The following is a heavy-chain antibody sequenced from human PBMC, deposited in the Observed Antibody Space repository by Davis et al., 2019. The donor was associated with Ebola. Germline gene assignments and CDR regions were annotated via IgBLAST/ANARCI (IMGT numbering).Heavy chain of an antibody. V-gene: IGHV3-7*03. CDR3: AKGWGHSLVGATNEVQH. J-gene: IGHJ1*01. D-gene: IGHD1-26*01. Sequence: GESLKISCAASGFTFSSYWMSWVRQAPGKGLEWVANIKQDGSEKYYVDSVKGRFTISRDNAKNSLYLQMNSLRGEDTAVYYCAKGWGHSLVGATNEVQHWGQGTLVTVSS. CDR2: IKQDGSEK. CDR1: GFTFSSYW.